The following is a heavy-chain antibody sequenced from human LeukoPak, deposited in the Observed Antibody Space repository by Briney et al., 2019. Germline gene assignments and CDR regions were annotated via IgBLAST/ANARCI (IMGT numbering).Heavy chain of an antibody. CDR2: INPNSGGT. D-gene: IGHD6-13*01. V-gene: IGHV1-2*02. Sequence: ASVKVSCKASGYTFTGYYMHWVRQAPGQGLEWMGWINPNSGGTNYAQKFQGRVTMTRDTSISTAYMELSRLRSDDTAVYYCARPRGEQLVPHFDYWGQGTLVTVSS. J-gene: IGHJ4*02. CDR1: GYTFTGYY. CDR3: ARPRGEQLVPHFDY.